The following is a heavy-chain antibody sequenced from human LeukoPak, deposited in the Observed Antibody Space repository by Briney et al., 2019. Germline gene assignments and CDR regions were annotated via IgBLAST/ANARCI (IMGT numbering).Heavy chain of an antibody. CDR2: ISSSSSYT. V-gene: IGHV3-11*06. J-gene: IGHJ4*02. CDR1: GFTFSDYY. CDR3: ARGLVVAGFDY. D-gene: IGHD6-19*01. Sequence: GGSLRLSCAASGFTFSDYYMSWIRQAPGKGLEWASYISSSSSYTNYADSVKGRFTISRDNAKNSLYLQMNSLRAEDAAMYYCARGLVVAGFDYWGQGTLVTVSS.